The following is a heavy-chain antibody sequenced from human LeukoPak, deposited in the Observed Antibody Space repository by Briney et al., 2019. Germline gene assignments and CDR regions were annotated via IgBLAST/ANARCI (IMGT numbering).Heavy chain of an antibody. CDR3: TKDSWNYFLGGSRPSHFDY. CDR2: ISYDGSNK. V-gene: IGHV3-30*18. Sequence: GRSLSLSCAASGFTFSSYGMHWVRQAPGKGLEWVAVISYDGSNKYYTDSVKGRFTISKDNSKNTLYLQVTSLRAEDTAVYYCTKDSWNYFLGGSRPSHFDYWGQGTLVTVSS. J-gene: IGHJ4*02. CDR1: GFTFSSYG. D-gene: IGHD1-7*01.